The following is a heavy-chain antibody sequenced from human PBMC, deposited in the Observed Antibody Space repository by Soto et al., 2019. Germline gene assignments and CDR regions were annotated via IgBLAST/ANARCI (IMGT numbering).Heavy chain of an antibody. CDR2: IKSKTDGGTT. CDR1: GFTFDNAW. D-gene: IGHD2-8*01. V-gene: IGHV3-15*07. CDR3: TTDSPYCTNCALDDAFDI. Sequence: PGGSLRLSCAASGFTFDNAWMNWVRQAPGKGLEWVGRIKSKTDGGTTDYAAPVKGRFTISRDDSKNTLYLQMNSLKTEDTAVYYCTTDSPYCTNCALDDAFDIWGQGTMVTVSS. J-gene: IGHJ3*02.